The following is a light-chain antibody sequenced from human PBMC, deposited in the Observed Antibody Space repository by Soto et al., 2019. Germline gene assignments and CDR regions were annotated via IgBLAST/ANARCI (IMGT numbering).Light chain of an antibody. CDR2: DTS. J-gene: IGLJ7*01. CDR3: LLSYSGPSI. V-gene: IGLV7-46*01. Sequence: QAVVTQEPSLTVSPGGTVTLTCGSSTGTVTSGHYPYWFQLKPGQAPRTLLYDTSNKHSWTPARFSGSLLGGKAALTLSGAQPEDEADYYCLLSYSGPSIFGGGTQLTVL. CDR1: TGTVTSGHY.